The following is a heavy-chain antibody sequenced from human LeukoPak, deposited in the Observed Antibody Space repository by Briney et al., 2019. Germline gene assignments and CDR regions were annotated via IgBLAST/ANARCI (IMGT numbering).Heavy chain of an antibody. CDR2: ISTSSSTI. CDR1: GFTFSSFS. CDR3: ATDYCSGGSCYLGAFQI. D-gene: IGHD2-15*01. J-gene: IGHJ3*02. V-gene: IGHV3-48*01. Sequence: GGSLRLSWAAPGFTFSSFSINWVRQAPGKGLEWVSYISTSSSTIYYADSVKGRFTISRDNAKNSLHLQMNSLRAEDSAVYYCATDYCSGGSCYLGAFQIWGQGTMVTVSS.